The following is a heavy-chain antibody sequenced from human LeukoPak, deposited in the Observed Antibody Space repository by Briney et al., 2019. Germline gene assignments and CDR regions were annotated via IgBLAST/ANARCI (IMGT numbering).Heavy chain of an antibody. CDR3: ASSASLVCLDY. CDR1: GFTVSSNY. Sequence: PGGSLRLSCAASGFTVSSNYMSWVRQAPGKGLEWVSVIYSGGSTYYANSVKRRFTISRDNSKNMLFLQMNSLRAEDTAVYFCASSASLVCLDYWGQGTLVTVSS. D-gene: IGHD2-2*01. CDR2: IYSGGST. J-gene: IGHJ4*02. V-gene: IGHV3-53*01.